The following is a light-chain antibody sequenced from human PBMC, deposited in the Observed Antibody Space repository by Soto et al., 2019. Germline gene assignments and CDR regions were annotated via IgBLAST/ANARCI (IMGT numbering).Light chain of an antibody. CDR3: SSYAGGYGL. J-gene: IGLJ2*01. CDR2: DVS. V-gene: IGLV2-11*01. CDR1: SGDVGLYNY. Sequence: QSALTQPRSLTGFPGQSVTISCTGTSGDVGLYNYVSWYQQFPGKVPNLIIYDVSKRPSGVPDRFSASKSGITASLTISGLQTQDDADYYRSSYAGGYGLFVGGTKLTVL.